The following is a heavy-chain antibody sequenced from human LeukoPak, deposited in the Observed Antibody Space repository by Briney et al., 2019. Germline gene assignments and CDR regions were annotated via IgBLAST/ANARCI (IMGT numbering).Heavy chain of an antibody. J-gene: IGHJ4*02. D-gene: IGHD2-21*02. CDR3: ARPQGAYCGGDCYLDY. CDR2: INPSGGST. V-gene: IGHV1-46*01. Sequence: ASVKVSCKASGYTFTSYYMHWVRQAPAQGLERMGIINPSGGSTTYAQKFQGRLTMTRDTSTSTVYMELSSLRSEDTAVYYCARPQGAYCGGDCYLDYWGQGTLVTVSS. CDR1: GYTFTSYY.